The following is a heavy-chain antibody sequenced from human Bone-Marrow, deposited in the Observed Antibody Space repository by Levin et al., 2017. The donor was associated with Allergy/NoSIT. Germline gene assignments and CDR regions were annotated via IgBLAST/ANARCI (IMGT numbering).Heavy chain of an antibody. CDR2: IYYSGST. CDR1: GGSISSSSYY. D-gene: IGHD2-8*01. V-gene: IGHV4-39*01. J-gene: IGHJ4*02. Sequence: PGGSLRLSCTVSGGSISSSSYYWGWIRQPPGKGLEWIGSIYYSGSTYYNPSLKSRVTISVDTSKNQFSLKLSSVTAADTAVYYCARHGNLGYCTNGVCASYYFDYWGQGTLVTVSS. CDR3: ARHGNLGYCTNGVCASYYFDY.